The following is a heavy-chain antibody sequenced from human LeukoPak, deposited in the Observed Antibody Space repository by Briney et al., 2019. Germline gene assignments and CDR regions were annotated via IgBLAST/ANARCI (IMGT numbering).Heavy chain of an antibody. J-gene: IGHJ4*02. CDR3: ARLDYAGNPFDN. D-gene: IGHD4-23*01. CDR2: IHPGDSDT. V-gene: IGHV5-51*01. Sequence: GESLKISCKVSGYSFISYWIGWVRQMPDKGLESLGMIHPGDSDTRYSPSFQGLVTLSVDKSITTAYLQWSSLKASDTAIYYCARLDYAGNPFDNWGPGTLVTVSS. CDR1: GYSFISYW.